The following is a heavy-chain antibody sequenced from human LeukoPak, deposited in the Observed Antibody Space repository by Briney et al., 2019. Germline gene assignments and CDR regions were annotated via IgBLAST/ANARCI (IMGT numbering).Heavy chain of an antibody. Sequence: ASVKVSCNASGDIFNSYSVSWVRQAPGQGLEWMGGIIPIFGSTNYAQKFQGRVTITTDQSTRTAYMELNSLSSDDTAVYYCARVGRSRGSLPNSYYYMDVWGKGPTVTVSS. V-gene: IGHV1-69*05. CDR3: ARVGRSRGSLPNSYYYMDV. CDR2: IIPIFGST. J-gene: IGHJ6*03. D-gene: IGHD1-26*01. CDR1: GDIFNSYS.